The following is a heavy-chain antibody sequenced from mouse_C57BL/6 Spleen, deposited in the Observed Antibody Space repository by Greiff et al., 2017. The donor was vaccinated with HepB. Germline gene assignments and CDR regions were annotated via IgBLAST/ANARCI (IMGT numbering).Heavy chain of an antibody. CDR3: ARNSYYYGSSNCYFGV. CDR2: IWRGGST. J-gene: IGHJ1*03. D-gene: IGHD1-1*01. CDR1: GFSLTSYG. Sequence: QVQLKESGPGLVQPSQSLSITCTVSGFSLTSYGVHWVRQSPGKGLEWLGVIWRGGSTDYNAAFISRLSISKDNSKSQVFFKMNSLQADDTAIYYCARNSYYYGSSNCYFGVWGTGTTVTVSS. V-gene: IGHV2-2*01.